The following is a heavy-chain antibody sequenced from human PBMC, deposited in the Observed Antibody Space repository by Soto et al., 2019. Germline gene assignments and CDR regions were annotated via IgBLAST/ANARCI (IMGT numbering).Heavy chain of an antibody. J-gene: IGHJ6*03. CDR3: ARDRGRYYYYMDV. Sequence: GGSLRLSCAASGFTVSSNYMSWVRQAPGKGLEWVSVIYSGGSTYYADSVKGRFTISRDNSKNTLYLQMNSLRAEDTAVYYCARDRGRYYYYMDVWGKGTTVTVSS. V-gene: IGHV3-66*01. D-gene: IGHD3-10*01. CDR1: GFTVSSNY. CDR2: IYSGGST.